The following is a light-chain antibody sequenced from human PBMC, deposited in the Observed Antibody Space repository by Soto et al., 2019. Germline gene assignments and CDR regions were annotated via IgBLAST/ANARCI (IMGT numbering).Light chain of an antibody. CDR3: SSYTSSSTVV. CDR2: EVS. CDR1: SSDVGTYKY. V-gene: IGLV2-14*01. J-gene: IGLJ2*01. Sequence: SALTQPASVSGSPGQSITISCTGTSSDVGTYKYVSWYQQHPGKVPKLMIYEVSNRPSGVSNRFSGSKSGNTASLTISGLQAEDEADYYCSSYTSSSTVVFGGGTKLTVL.